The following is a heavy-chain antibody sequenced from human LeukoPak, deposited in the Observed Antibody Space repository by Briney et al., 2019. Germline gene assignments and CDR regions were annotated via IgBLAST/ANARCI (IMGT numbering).Heavy chain of an antibody. CDR2: IAHHGSNK. Sequence: GGSLRLSCAASGFTFSSYAMHWVRQGPGKGLEWVAYIAHHGSNKYYADSVNGRFTISRDNSKRTLYLQMNNLRADDTAVYYCAKDGSWSCTDWGQGALVTVSS. CDR1: GFTFSSYA. CDR3: AKDGSWSCTD. V-gene: IGHV3-30*02. J-gene: IGHJ4*02. D-gene: IGHD2-8*02.